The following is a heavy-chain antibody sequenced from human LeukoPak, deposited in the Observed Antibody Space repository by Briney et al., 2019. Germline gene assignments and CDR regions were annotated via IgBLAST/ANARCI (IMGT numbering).Heavy chain of an antibody. CDR2: ITTKRSNYAT. V-gene: IGHV3-73*01. D-gene: IGHD6-19*01. Sequence: GGSLRLSCAASGFTFSDSDIHWVRQASGKGLEWVGRITTKRSNYATAYTASVKGRFTISRDDSKNTLYLQMYSLKTDDTAVYYCTTPRREIAVAGGDYWGQGTLVTVSS. J-gene: IGHJ4*02. CDR3: TTPRREIAVAGGDY. CDR1: GFTFSDSD.